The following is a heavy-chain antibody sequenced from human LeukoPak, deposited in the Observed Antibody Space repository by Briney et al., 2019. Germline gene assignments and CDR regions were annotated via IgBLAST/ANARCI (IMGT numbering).Heavy chain of an antibody. J-gene: IGHJ3*02. Sequence: PSETLSLICTVSGGSISSGGYYWSWIRQHPGKGLEWIGYIYYSGSTYYNPSLKSRVTISVDTSKNQFSLKLSSVTAADTAVYYCARDRGYYDSSGYVDAFDIWGQGTMVTVSS. D-gene: IGHD3-22*01. CDR1: GGSISSGGYY. CDR2: IYYSGST. CDR3: ARDRGYYDSSGYVDAFDI. V-gene: IGHV4-31*03.